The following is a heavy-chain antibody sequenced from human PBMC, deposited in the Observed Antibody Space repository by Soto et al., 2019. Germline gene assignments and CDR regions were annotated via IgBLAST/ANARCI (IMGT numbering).Heavy chain of an antibody. Sequence: GGSLRLSCAASGYTFXSYGMHWVRQAPGKGLEWVAVIWYDGSNKYYADSVKGRFTISRDNSKNTLYLQMNSLRAEDTAVYYCARDPGYCSSTSCYGNLNWFDPWGQGTLVTVSS. V-gene: IGHV3-33*01. D-gene: IGHD2-2*01. CDR1: GYTFXSYG. CDR2: IWYDGSNK. CDR3: ARDPGYCSSTSCYGNLNWFDP. J-gene: IGHJ5*02.